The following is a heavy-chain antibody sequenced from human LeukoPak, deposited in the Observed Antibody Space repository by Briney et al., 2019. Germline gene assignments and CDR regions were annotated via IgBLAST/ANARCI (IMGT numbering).Heavy chain of an antibody. CDR2: IHHSGGT. CDR1: GGSISSDNW. V-gene: IGHV4-4*02. CDR3: ANRRFYDSTGYFSY. J-gene: IGHJ4*02. Sequence: SETLSLTCAVSGGSISSDNWWSWVRQPPGKGLEWIGEIHHSGGTNYNPSLKSRVNISVDKSKNQFSLRLSSVTAADTAVYYCANRRFYDSTGYFSYWGQGTLVTVSS. D-gene: IGHD3-22*01.